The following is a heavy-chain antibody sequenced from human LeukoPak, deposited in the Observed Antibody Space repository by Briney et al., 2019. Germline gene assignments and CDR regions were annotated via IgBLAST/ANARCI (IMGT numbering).Heavy chain of an antibody. CDR1: GGPFSGYF. J-gene: IGHJ4*02. D-gene: IGHD3-10*01. CDR3: ARRYYYNLGSFPFDF. Sequence: SETLSLTCAVSGGPFSGYFWSWIRQPPGKGLEWIGEIHNSGATNYNPSLNSRVTISEDTSKNQIYLNLRSVTAADTAVYYCARRYYYNLGSFPFDFWGQGTLVTVSS. CDR2: IHNSGAT. V-gene: IGHV4-34*01.